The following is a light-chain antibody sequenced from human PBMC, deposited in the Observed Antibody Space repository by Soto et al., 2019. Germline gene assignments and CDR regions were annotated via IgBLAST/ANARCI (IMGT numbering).Light chain of an antibody. CDR1: QGISNY. CDR3: QKYNSAPRT. CDR2: AAS. J-gene: IGKJ1*01. V-gene: IGKV1-27*01. Sequence: DIQMTQSPSSLSASVGDRVTITCRASQGISNYLAWYQQKPGKVPKLLIYAASTLQSGVPSRFSGSGSGTDFTLTITSLQPADVATYSCQKYNSAPRTFGQGTKVEIK.